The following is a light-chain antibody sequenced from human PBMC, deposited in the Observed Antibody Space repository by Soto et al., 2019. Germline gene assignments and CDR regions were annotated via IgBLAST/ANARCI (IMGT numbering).Light chain of an antibody. J-gene: IGLJ1*01. Sequence: QSALTQPPSASGSPGQSVTISCTGTSSDVGGYNYVSWYQQHPGKVPKLMIYEVTKRPSGVPDRFSGSKSGNTASLTVSGLQTEDEADYYCSSCAGTAYVFGTGTKVTVL. CDR3: SSCAGTAYV. CDR1: SSDVGGYNY. CDR2: EVT. V-gene: IGLV2-8*01.